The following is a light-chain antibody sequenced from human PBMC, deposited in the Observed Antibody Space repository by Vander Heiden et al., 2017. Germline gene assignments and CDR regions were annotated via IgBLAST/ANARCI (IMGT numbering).Light chain of an antibody. Sequence: AIQMTQSPSSLSASVGDRVTIACRASQGIKNDLGWYQQKPGKAPKLLIYAASTLQSGVPSRFSGSGSGTDFTLTISRLRPEDFATYYCLQDDNYPRTFGQGTKVEIK. J-gene: IGKJ1*01. CDR2: AAS. CDR3: LQDDNYPRT. V-gene: IGKV1-6*01. CDR1: QGIKND.